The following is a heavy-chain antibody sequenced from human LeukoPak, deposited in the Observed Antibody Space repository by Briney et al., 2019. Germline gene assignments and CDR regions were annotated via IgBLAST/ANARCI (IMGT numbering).Heavy chain of an antibody. V-gene: IGHV3-23*01. CDR2: ISGSGGST. CDR1: GFTFSSYA. Sequence: PGGSLRLSCAASGFTFSSYAMSWVRQAPGKGLEWVSAISGSGGSTYYADSVKGRFTISRDNSKNTLYLQMNSLRAEDTAVYYCARASYYSSGSPADIWGQGTKVTVSS. J-gene: IGHJ3*02. D-gene: IGHD3-10*01. CDR3: ARASYYSSGSPADI.